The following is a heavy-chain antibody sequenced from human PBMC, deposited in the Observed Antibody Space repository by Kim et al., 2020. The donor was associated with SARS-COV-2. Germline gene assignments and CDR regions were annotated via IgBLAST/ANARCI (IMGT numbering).Heavy chain of an antibody. CDR2: IYYSGST. D-gene: IGHD1-26*01. V-gene: IGHV4-31*03. J-gene: IGHJ4*02. Sequence: SETLSLTCTVSGGSISSGGYYWSWIRQHPGKGLEWIGYIYYSGSTYYNPSLKSRVTISVDTSKNQFSLKLSSVTAADTAVYYCARDVRYGGSYYDYWGQGTLVTVSS. CDR3: ARDVRYGGSYYDY. CDR1: GGSISSGGYY.